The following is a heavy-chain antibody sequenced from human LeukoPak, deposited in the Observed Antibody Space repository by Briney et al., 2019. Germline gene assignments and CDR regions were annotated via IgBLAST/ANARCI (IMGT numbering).Heavy chain of an antibody. D-gene: IGHD3-3*01. V-gene: IGHV3-7*01. J-gene: IGHJ4*02. CDR1: GFTFSDYW. Sequence: GGSLRLSCAASGFTFSDYWMTWVRQAPGKGLEWVANIKKEGSEKYYVDSVKGRFTISRDNAKNSLHLQMNSLRAEDTAVYYCARDGGDYDFWSGFPAGALDSWGQGTLVTVSS. CDR2: IKKEGSEK. CDR3: ARDGGDYDFWSGFPAGALDS.